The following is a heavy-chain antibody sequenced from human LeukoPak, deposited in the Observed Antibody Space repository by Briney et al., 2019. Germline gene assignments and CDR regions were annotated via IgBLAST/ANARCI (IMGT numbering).Heavy chain of an antibody. CDR2: IIPIFGTA. J-gene: IGHJ3*02. CDR3: AREEREYCGGDCNDAFDI. D-gene: IGHD2-21*02. V-gene: IGHV1-69*13. Sequence: ASVKVSCKASGGTFSSYAISWVRQAPGQGLEWMGGIIPIFGTANYAQEFQGRVTITADESTSTAYMELSSLRSEDTAVYYCAREEREYCGGDCNDAFDIWGQGTMVTVSS. CDR1: GGTFSSYA.